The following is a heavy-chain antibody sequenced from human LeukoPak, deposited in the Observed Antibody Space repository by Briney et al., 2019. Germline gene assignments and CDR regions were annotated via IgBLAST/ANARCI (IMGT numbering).Heavy chain of an antibody. Sequence: GGSLGRSCAASGFTFSRYWMSWVRQAPGKGLEWVANIKQDGSEKYYVDSVRSRITISRDNAKNSLYLQMNSLRAEDTAVFYCARGEQWQLRGISDFWGQGTLVTVSS. CDR2: IKQDGSEK. J-gene: IGHJ4*02. CDR1: GFTFSRYW. D-gene: IGHD1-26*01. CDR3: ARGEQWQLRGISDF. V-gene: IGHV3-7*04.